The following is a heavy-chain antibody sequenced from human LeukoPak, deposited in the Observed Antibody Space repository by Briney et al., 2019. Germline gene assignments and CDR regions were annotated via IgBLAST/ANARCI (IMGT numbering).Heavy chain of an antibody. D-gene: IGHD3-9*01. CDR2: ISGSGVST. CDR3: GKGLRYFDWYDY. V-gene: IGHV3-23*01. CDR1: GFTFSNYA. Sequence: GGSLRPSCAAPGFTFSNYAMNWVRQAPGKGLQWVSTISGSGVSTYFADPVKGRFTVSRDNSKNTLCLQMISLRAEDTAVYYCGKGLRYFDWYDYWGQGTLVTVSS. J-gene: IGHJ4*02.